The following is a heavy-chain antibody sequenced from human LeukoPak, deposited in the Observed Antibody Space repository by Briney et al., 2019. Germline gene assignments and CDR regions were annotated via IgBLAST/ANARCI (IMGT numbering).Heavy chain of an antibody. V-gene: IGHV3-21*01. D-gene: IGHD2-2*01. CDR1: GFTFSSYS. CDR2: ISSSSSYI. J-gene: IGHJ4*02. Sequence: GSLRLSCAASGFTFSSYSMNWVRQAPGKGLEWVSSISSSSSYIYCADSVKGRFTISRDNAKNSLYLQMNSLRAEDTAVYYCARDARPAATDYWGQGTLVTVSS. CDR3: ARDARPAATDY.